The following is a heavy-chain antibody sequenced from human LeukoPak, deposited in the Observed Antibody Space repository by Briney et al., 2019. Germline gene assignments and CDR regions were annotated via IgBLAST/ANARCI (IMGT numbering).Heavy chain of an antibody. D-gene: IGHD6-19*01. CDR2: IYYSGST. J-gene: IGHJ4*02. CDR1: GGSISSSSYY. V-gene: IGHV4-39*07. CDR3: ARDSPSQQWLKD. Sequence: SETLSLTCAVSGGSISSSSYYWGWIRQPPGKGLEWIGSIYYSGSTYYNPSLKSRVTISLDTSKNQFSLKLSSVTAADTAVYFCARDSPSQQWLKDWGQGTLVTVSS.